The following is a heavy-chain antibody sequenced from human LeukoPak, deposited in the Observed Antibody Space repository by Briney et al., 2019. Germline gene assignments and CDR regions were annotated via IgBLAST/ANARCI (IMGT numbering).Heavy chain of an antibody. D-gene: IGHD1-26*01. Sequence: SETLSLTCTVSGGSISSYYWSWIRQPPGKGLEWIGYIYYSGSTNYNPSLKSRVTISVDTSKNQFSLKLSSVTAADTAVYYCARGALRIANPDPTFEKNWFDPWGQGTLVTVSS. CDR3: ARGALRIANPDPTFEKNWFDP. J-gene: IGHJ5*02. CDR1: GGSISSYY. V-gene: IGHV4-59*01. CDR2: IYYSGST.